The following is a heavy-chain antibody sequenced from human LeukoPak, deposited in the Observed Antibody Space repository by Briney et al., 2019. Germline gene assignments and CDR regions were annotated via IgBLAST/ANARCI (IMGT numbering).Heavy chain of an antibody. J-gene: IGHJ5*02. V-gene: IGHV1-69*01. Sequence: SVKVSCKASGGTFSSYAINWVRQAPGQGLEWMGGNIPIFGTANYAQKFQGRVTITADESTSTAYMELSSLRSEDTAVYYCAREGRCSSTSCYSGGDDWFDPWGQGTLVTVSS. CDR2: NIPIFGTA. D-gene: IGHD2-2*01. CDR1: GGTFSSYA. CDR3: AREGRCSSTSCYSGGDDWFDP.